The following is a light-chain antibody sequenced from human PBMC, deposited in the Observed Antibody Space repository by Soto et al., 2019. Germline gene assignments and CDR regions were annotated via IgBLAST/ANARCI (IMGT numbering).Light chain of an antibody. V-gene: IGKV1-39*01. CDR2: AAS. CDR3: QHRGT. J-gene: IGKJ3*01. CDR1: QSITTY. Sequence: DIQMTQSPSSLSASVGDRVTITCRASQSITTYLNSYQQKPGIAPKLLIYAASSLQSGVPSRFSGSGSGTDFTLTISSLEPEDLAVYYCQHRGTFGPGTKVDIK.